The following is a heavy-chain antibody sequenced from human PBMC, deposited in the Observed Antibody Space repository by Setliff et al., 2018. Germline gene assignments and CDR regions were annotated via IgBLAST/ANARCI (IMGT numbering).Heavy chain of an antibody. CDR1: GFTFSTYW. Sequence: AGGSLRLSCAASGFTFSTYWMHWIRRAPGKGLVWVSHINSDGSGTSSADSVKGRFTMSRDNAKNTLYLQMNSLRAEDTAVYYCVRDGSHYFDYWGQGTLVTV. V-gene: IGHV3-74*01. CDR2: INSDGSGT. CDR3: VRDGSHYFDY. D-gene: IGHD6-19*01. J-gene: IGHJ4*02.